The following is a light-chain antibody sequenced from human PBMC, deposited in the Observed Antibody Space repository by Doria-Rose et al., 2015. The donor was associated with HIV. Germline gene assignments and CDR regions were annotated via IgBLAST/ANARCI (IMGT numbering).Light chain of an antibody. V-gene: IGKV3-20*01. Sequence: TQSPGTLSLSPGERATLSCRASQSFSSTYLAWYQQTPGQAPSLLIYDRSTRATGIPDRFSASGSGTDFTLTINRLEPEDFALYYCHQYGTSWTFGQGTEVEI. J-gene: IGKJ1*01. CDR1: QSFSSTY. CDR2: DRS. CDR3: HQYGTSWT.